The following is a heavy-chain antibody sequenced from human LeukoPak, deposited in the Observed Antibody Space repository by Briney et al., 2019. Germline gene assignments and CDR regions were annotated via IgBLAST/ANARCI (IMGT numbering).Heavy chain of an antibody. D-gene: IGHD1-26*01. CDR1: GGSISSSSYH. CDR2: IYHSGNT. J-gene: IGHJ4*02. V-gene: IGHV4-39*01. CDR3: ARLISGSPADY. Sequence: SETLSLTCTVSGGSISSSSYHWGWIRQPPGKGLEWIGSIYHSGNTYYNPSLKSRVTISVDTSKNQFSLKVNSMTAADTAVCYCARLISGSPADYWGQGTLVTVSS.